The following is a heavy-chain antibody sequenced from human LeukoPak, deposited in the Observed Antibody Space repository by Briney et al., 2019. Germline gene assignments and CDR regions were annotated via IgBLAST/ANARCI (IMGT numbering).Heavy chain of an antibody. J-gene: IGHJ3*02. CDR1: GFTFSSYA. D-gene: IGHD3-22*01. V-gene: IGHV3-23*01. CDR2: ISGSGGST. CDR3: AKSLREGTMIVVVTSPLDAFDI. Sequence: GGSLRLSCAASGFTFSSYAMSWVRQAPGKGLEWVSAISGSGGSTYYADSVKGRLTISRDNSKNTLYLQMNSLRAEDTAVYYCAKSLREGTMIVVVTSPLDAFDIWGQGTMVTVSS.